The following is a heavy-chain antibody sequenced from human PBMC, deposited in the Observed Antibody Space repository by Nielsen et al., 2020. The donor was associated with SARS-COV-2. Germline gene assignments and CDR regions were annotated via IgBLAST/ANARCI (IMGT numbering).Heavy chain of an antibody. D-gene: IGHD2-2*01. Sequence: WLRQPPGRGLEWVAVISYDGSNKYYADSVKGRFTISRDNSKNTLYPQMNSLRAEDTAVYYCAREKQYQLLWVSYYGMDVWGQGTTVTVSS. CDR2: ISYDGSNK. CDR3: AREKQYQLLWVSYYGMDV. V-gene: IGHV3-30*03. J-gene: IGHJ6*02.